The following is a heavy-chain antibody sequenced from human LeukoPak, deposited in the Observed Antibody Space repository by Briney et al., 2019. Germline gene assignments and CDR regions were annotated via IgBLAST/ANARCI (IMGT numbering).Heavy chain of an antibody. CDR1: GGSFSGYY. J-gene: IGHJ4*02. CDR3: ASTSPHNYYDSSGYSDY. V-gene: IGHV4-34*01. D-gene: IGHD3-22*01. Sequence: SETLSLTCAVYGGSFSGYYWRWIRQPPGKGLEWIGEINHSGSTNYNPSLKSRVTISVDTSKNQFSLKLSSVTAADTAVYYCASTSPHNYYDSSGYSDYWGQGTLVTVSS. CDR2: INHSGST.